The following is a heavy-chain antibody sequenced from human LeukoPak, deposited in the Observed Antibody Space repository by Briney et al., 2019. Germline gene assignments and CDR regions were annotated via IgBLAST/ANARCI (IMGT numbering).Heavy chain of an antibody. CDR2: IIPILGIA. Sequence: ASVKVSCKASGGTFSSYAISWVRQAPGQGLEWMGRIIPILGIANYAQKFQGRVTITADKSTSTAYMELNSLRAEDTAVYYCARDPVPAAPGPYYYYGMDVWGQGTTVTVSS. CDR1: GGTFSSYA. J-gene: IGHJ6*02. V-gene: IGHV1-69*04. CDR3: ARDPVPAAPGPYYYYGMDV. D-gene: IGHD2-2*01.